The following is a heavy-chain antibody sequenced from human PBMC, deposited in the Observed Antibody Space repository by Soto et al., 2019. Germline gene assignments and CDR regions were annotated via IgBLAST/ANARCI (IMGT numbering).Heavy chain of an antibody. Sequence: PGGSLRLSCETSGFPFGISTMNWVRQAPGKGLEWVSSISSSGTYIDYADSVEGRLAISRDDAKNLVFLEMTSLRVDDTAVNSLAIEGNYHEFWGQGTLVTVSS. D-gene: IGHD3-10*01. V-gene: IGHV3-21*01. CDR3: AIEGNYHEF. CDR2: ISSSGTYI. J-gene: IGHJ4*02. CDR1: GFPFGIST.